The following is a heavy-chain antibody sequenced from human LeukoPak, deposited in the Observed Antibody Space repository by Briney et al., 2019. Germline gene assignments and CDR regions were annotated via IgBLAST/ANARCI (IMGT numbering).Heavy chain of an antibody. CDR2: INTNTGNP. J-gene: IGHJ4*02. CDR1: GYTFTSYA. V-gene: IGHV7-4-1*02. D-gene: IGHD6-19*01. Sequence: ASVKVSCKASGYTFTSYAMNWVRQAPGQGLEWMGWINTNTGNPTYAQGFTGRFVFSLDTSVSTAYLQISSLKAEDTAVYYCARDDYSSGWYGSLTSFDYWGQGTLVTVSS. CDR3: ARDDYSSGWYGSLTSFDY.